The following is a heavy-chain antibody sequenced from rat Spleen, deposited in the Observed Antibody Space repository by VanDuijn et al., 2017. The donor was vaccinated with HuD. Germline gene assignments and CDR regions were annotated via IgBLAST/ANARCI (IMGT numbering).Heavy chain of an antibody. Sequence: EVQLVESGGGLVQPGRSLKLSCAGSGFTFTYYGMAWVRQAPTKGLEWVATISYDGSATYYRDSVKGRFTISRHNAKSTLYMQMDSLRTEDTATYYCARVIYYYVSGGWYFDFWGPGTMVTVSS. V-gene: IGHV5-29*01. CDR3: ARVIYYYVSGGWYFDF. D-gene: IGHD1-12*01. CDR2: ISYDGSAT. J-gene: IGHJ1*01. CDR1: GFTFTYYG.